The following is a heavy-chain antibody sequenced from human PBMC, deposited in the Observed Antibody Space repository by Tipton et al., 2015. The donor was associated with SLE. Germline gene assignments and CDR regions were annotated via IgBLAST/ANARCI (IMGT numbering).Heavy chain of an antibody. Sequence: TLSPTCTVSGGSISSHYWSWIRQPPGKGLEWIGYIYYSGSTNYNPSLKSRVTISVDTSKNQFSLKLSAVTAADTAVYYCARGEPYGVRGATPDYWGQGTLVTVSS. CDR2: IYYSGST. J-gene: IGHJ4*02. CDR1: GGSISSHY. V-gene: IGHV4-59*11. CDR3: ARGEPYGVRGATPDY. D-gene: IGHD3-10*01.